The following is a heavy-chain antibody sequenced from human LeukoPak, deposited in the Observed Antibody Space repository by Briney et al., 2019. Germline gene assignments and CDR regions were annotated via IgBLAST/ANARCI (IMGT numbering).Heavy chain of an antibody. J-gene: IGHJ4*02. CDR3: ARVPATVKADY. CDR1: GFTFSNYW. V-gene: IGHV3-7*04. Sequence: PGGSLRLSCAVSGFTFSNYWMSWVRQAPGKGLEWVANINQDGTKTYYVDPVKGRFTISRDNAKDSLLLHMNGLSAEDTALYYCARVPATVKADYWGQGTLVTVSS. D-gene: IGHD4-17*01. CDR2: INQDGTKT.